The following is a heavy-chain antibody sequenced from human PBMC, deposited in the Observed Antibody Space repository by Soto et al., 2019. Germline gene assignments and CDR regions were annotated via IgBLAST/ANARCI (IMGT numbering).Heavy chain of an antibody. CDR3: AKDWRIPRWTYGFDI. CDR2: ISGSGVDT. D-gene: IGHD2-15*01. J-gene: IGHJ3*02. CDR1: GLTFSSSA. Sequence: EVQLLESGGGLVRPGGSLRLSCAASGLTFSSSAMNWVRQAPGEGLQWVSAISGSGVDTYYADSVKGRFTISRDNSYNTLYLQMNSLRAEDTAVYYCAKDWRIPRWTYGFDIWGQGTMVTVSS. V-gene: IGHV3-23*01.